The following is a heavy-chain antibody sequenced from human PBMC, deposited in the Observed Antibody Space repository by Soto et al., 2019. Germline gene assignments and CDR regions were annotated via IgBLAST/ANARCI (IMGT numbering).Heavy chain of an antibody. CDR1: GDSMSRYY. CDR3: ASVLLVGPTEYHS. V-gene: IGHV4-59*12. J-gene: IGHJ4*02. D-gene: IGHD1-26*01. CDR2: IHYRGAT. Sequence: SETLSLTCTVSGDSMSRYYWSWIRQPPGKGLEWIGYIHYRGATNYNVSLESRVTISVDTSKNQFSLKLSPVTAADTAVYYCASVLLVGPTEYHSWGQGTLVTVSS.